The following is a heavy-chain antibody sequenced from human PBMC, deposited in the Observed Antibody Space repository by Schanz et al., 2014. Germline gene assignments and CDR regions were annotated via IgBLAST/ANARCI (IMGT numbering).Heavy chain of an antibody. CDR3: TRDGEAAADCAY. CDR1: GYSLNELS. V-gene: IGHV1-24*01. Sequence: QVQLVQSGAEVKKPGASVKVSCKVSGYSLNELSMHWVRQAPGRGLEWMGGFHHEDGDTVYAQKFQGRVIMTEDTSTDAAYVELSRLSAEDTGVYCWTRDGEAAADCAYWGQGTLVTVSS. CDR2: FHHEDGDT. J-gene: IGHJ4*02. D-gene: IGHD6-13*01.